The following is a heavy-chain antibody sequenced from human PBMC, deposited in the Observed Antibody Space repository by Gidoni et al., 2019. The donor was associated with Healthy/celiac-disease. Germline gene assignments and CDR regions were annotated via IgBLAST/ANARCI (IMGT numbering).Heavy chain of an antibody. CDR1: GGSISSSIYY. Sequence: QLQLQESGPGLVKPSEPLSLTCTVSGGSISSSIYYWGWIRQPPGKGLEWIGSIYYSGSTYYNPSLKSRVTISVDTSKNQFSLKLSAVTAADTAVYYCARLGDIVVVPAATQLFDYWGQGTLVTVSS. V-gene: IGHV4-39*01. D-gene: IGHD2-2*01. CDR2: IYYSGST. CDR3: ARLGDIVVVPAATQLFDY. J-gene: IGHJ4*02.